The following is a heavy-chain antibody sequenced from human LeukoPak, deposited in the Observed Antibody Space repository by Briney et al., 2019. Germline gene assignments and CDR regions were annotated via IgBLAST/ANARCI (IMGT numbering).Heavy chain of an antibody. CDR3: ARDLKSGSSGYYFGERETINAFDI. D-gene: IGHD3-22*01. V-gene: IGHV4-31*03. Sequence: SETLSLTCTVSGGSISSGGYYWSWIRQHPGKGLEWIGYIYYSGSTYYNPSLKSRVTISVDTSKNQFSLKLSSVTAADTAVYYCARDLKSGSSGYYFGERETINAFDIWGQGTMVTVSS. J-gene: IGHJ3*02. CDR1: GGSISSGGYY. CDR2: IYYSGST.